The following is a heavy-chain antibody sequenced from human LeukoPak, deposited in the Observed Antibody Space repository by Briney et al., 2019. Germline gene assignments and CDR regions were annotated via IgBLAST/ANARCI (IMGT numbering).Heavy chain of an antibody. V-gene: IGHV3-7*01. Sequence: GGSLRLSCAASGFTFSSYWMSWVRQAPGKGLEWVANIKQDGSEKYYVDSVKGRFTISRDNAKNSLYLQMNSLRAEDTAVYYCARGTSGWYAGYYYYYMDVWGKGTTVTVSS. D-gene: IGHD6-19*01. J-gene: IGHJ6*03. CDR1: GFTFSSYW. CDR3: ARGTSGWYAGYYYYYMDV. CDR2: IKQDGSEK.